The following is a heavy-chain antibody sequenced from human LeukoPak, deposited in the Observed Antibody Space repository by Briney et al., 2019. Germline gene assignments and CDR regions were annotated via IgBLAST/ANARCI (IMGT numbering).Heavy chain of an antibody. CDR1: GGSFSGYY. Sequence: PSETLSLTCAVYGGSFSGYYWSRLRQPPGKGLEWIGEINHSGSTNYNPSLKSRVTISVDTSKNQFSLRLTSVTAADTAVYYCAILNYGDSDRYFDYWGQGTLVTVSS. J-gene: IGHJ4*02. V-gene: IGHV4-34*01. CDR3: AILNYGDSDRYFDY. D-gene: IGHD4-17*01. CDR2: INHSGST.